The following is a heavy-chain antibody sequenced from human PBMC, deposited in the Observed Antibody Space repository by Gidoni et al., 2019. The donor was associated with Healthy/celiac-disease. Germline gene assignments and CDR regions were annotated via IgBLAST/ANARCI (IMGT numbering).Heavy chain of an antibody. D-gene: IGHD3-10*01. CDR3: ARESPYYYGSGRAGYYFDY. V-gene: IGHV3-33*01. CDR2: ICFDGSTK. CDR1: GCTFSSYG. Sequence: QVQLVESGGGGVQPGRSLRLSCAASGCTFSSYGMPWVRQAPGKGLAWLAVICFDGSTKYYADSVKGRFTISRDNSKNTLYLQMNSLSAEDPALYYCARESPYYYGSGRAGYYFDYWGQGTLVTVSS. J-gene: IGHJ4*02.